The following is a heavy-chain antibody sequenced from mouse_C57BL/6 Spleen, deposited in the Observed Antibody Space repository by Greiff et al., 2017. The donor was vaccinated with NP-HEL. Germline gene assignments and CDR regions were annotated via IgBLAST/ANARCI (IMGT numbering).Heavy chain of an antibody. D-gene: IGHD1-1*01. CDR3: AGSSAAWFAY. J-gene: IGHJ3*01. CDR2: INPYNGGT. CDR1: GYTFTDYY. Sequence: EVQLQQSGPVLVKPGASVKMSCKASGYTFTDYYMNWVKQSPGKSLEWIGVINPYNGGTSYNQKFKGKATLTVDKSSSTAYIELNSLTSEDSAVYYCAGSSAAWFAYWGQGTLVTVSA. V-gene: IGHV1-19*01.